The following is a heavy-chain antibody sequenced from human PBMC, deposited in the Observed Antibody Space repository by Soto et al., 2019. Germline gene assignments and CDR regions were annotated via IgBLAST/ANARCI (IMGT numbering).Heavy chain of an antibody. CDR3: AREGGYGSGSYYLTY. V-gene: IGHV4-31*03. Sequence: SETLSLTCTVSGDSISTDYWSWIRQHPGKGLEGIGYIYYSGSTYYTPSLKSRVTIPVDTSKNQFSLKLNSVTAADTALYYCAREGGYGSGSYYLTYWGQGTLVTVSS. CDR2: IYYSGST. CDR1: GDSISTDY. D-gene: IGHD3-10*01. J-gene: IGHJ4*02.